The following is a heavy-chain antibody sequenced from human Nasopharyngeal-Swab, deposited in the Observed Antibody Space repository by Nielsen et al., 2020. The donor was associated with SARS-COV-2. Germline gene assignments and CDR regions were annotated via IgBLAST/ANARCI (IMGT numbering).Heavy chain of an antibody. Sequence: SETLSLTCTVSGGSISSYYWSWVRQPPGKGLEWIGQIDLDGNTGYNPSLKSRVTISVDKSKNQLSLELRFVTAADTAVYYCARHSSFSMDVWGKGTTVTVSS. CDR2: IDLDGNT. J-gene: IGHJ6*03. V-gene: IGHV4-4*02. CDR3: ARHSSFSMDV. CDR1: GGSISSYY.